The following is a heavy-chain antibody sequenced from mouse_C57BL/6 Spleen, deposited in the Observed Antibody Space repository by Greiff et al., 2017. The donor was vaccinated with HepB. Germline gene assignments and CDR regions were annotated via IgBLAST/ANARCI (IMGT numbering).Heavy chain of an antibody. V-gene: IGHV1-4*01. CDR2: INPSSGYT. CDR1: GYTFTSYT. CDR3: ARCENYWYFDV. J-gene: IGHJ1*03. Sequence: QVQLQQSGAELARPGASVKMSCKASGYTFTSYTMHWVKQRPGQGLEWIGYINPSSGYTKYNQKFKDKATLTADKSSSTAYMQLSSLTSEDSAVYYCARCENYWYFDVWGTGTTVTVSS.